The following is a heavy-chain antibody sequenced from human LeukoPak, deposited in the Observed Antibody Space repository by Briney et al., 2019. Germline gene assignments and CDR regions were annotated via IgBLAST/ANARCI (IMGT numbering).Heavy chain of an antibody. J-gene: IGHJ3*02. V-gene: IGHV1-18*01. Sequence: ASVQVSCKASGYTFTSYGISWVRQATGQGLEGMGWISAYNGNTNYAQKLQGRVTMTTDTSTSTAYMELRSLRSDDTAVYYCARPTARYDSSGYDAFDIWGQGTMVTVSS. CDR3: ARPTARYDSSGYDAFDI. CDR1: GYTFTSYG. D-gene: IGHD3-22*01. CDR2: ISAYNGNT.